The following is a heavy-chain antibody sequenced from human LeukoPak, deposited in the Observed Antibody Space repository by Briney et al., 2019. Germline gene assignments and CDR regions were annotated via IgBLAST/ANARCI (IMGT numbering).Heavy chain of an antibody. CDR2: MNPNSGNT. CDR3: ARKNVAAAGRNWFDP. Sequence: ASVKVSCKASGYTFTSYDINWVRQATGLGLEWMVWMNPNSGNTGYAQKFQGRVTMTRNTSISTAYMELSSLRSEDTAVYYCARKNVAAAGRNWFDPWGQGTLVTVSS. D-gene: IGHD6-13*01. J-gene: IGHJ5*02. V-gene: IGHV1-8*01. CDR1: GYTFTSYD.